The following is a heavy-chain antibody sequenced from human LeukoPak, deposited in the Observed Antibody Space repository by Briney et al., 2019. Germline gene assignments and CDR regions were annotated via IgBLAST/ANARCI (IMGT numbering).Heavy chain of an antibody. Sequence: ASVKVSCKASGYTFTGYYMHWVRQAPGQGLEWMGWVNPHSGGRNLAQKFQGRVTMMRDTSSTTAYLELSGLTSDDTAMYYCAKVRDRLSSFYPAAWGQGTLVTVSS. J-gene: IGHJ4*02. CDR3: AKVRDRLSSFYPAA. CDR1: GYTFTGYY. D-gene: IGHD6-13*01. V-gene: IGHV1-2*02. CDR2: VNPHSGGR.